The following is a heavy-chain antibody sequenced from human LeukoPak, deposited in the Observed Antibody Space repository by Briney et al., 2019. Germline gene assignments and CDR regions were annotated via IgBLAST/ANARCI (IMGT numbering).Heavy chain of an antibody. CDR3: ANEWAAAGTGRFSFDY. Sequence: AGGSLRLSCAASGFTFSSYGMHWVRQASGKGLEWVAVIWYDGSNKYYADSVKGRFTISRDNSKNTLYLQMNSLRAEDTAVYYCANEWAAAGTGRFSFDYWGQGTLVTVSS. D-gene: IGHD6-13*01. J-gene: IGHJ4*02. V-gene: IGHV3-33*06. CDR1: GFTFSSYG. CDR2: IWYDGSNK.